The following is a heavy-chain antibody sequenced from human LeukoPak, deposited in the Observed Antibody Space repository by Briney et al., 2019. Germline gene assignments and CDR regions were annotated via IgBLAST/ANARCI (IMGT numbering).Heavy chain of an antibody. D-gene: IGHD5-18*01. CDR2: ISYDGSNK. V-gene: IGHV3-30*03. J-gene: IGHJ4*02. Sequence: GGSLRLSCAASGFTFSSYSMNWVRQAPGKGLEWVAVISYDGSNKYYADSVKGRFTISRDNSKNTLYLQMNSLRAEDTAVYYCARAGYSYGPTAPFYFDYWGQGTLVTVSS. CDR3: ARAGYSYGPTAPFYFDY. CDR1: GFTFSSYS.